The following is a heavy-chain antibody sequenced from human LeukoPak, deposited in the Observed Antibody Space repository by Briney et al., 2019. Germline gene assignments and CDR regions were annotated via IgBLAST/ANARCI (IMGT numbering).Heavy chain of an antibody. Sequence: SQTLSLTCTVSGGSISSGGYYWSWIRQHPGKGLEWIGYIYYSGSTYYNPSLKSRVTISVDTSKNQFSLKLSSVTAADTAVYYCARDMRLDSSGWYLDYWGQGTLVTVSS. CDR3: ARDMRLDSSGWYLDY. J-gene: IGHJ4*02. CDR2: IYYSGST. V-gene: IGHV4-31*03. CDR1: GGSISSGGYY. D-gene: IGHD6-19*01.